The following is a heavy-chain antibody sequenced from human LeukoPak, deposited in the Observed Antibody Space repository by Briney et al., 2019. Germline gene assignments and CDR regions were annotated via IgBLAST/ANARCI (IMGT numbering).Heavy chain of an antibody. D-gene: IGHD6-19*01. V-gene: IGHV1-46*01. Sequence: ASVKVSCKASGYTFTSYYTHWVRQAPGQGLEWMGIINPSGGSTSYAQKFQGRVTMTRDTSTSTVYMELSSLRSEDTAVYYCARVPSIAVAGTIGNIDYWGQGTLVTVSS. CDR1: GYTFTSYY. CDR2: INPSGGST. J-gene: IGHJ4*02. CDR3: ARVPSIAVAGTIGNIDY.